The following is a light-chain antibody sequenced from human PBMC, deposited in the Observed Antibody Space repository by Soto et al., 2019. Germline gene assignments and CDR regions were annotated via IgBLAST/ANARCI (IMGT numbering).Light chain of an antibody. J-gene: IGKJ4*01. CDR3: QQYSEWPLT. Sequence: EIVMTQSPATLSVSPGERATLSCRASQRVSSKLAWFQQQPGRAPRLLIYATSARATGIPARFSGSGSGTEFTLTISSLQSEDFAVYDCQQYSEWPLTFGGGTRVEIK. V-gene: IGKV3-15*01. CDR1: QRVSSK. CDR2: ATS.